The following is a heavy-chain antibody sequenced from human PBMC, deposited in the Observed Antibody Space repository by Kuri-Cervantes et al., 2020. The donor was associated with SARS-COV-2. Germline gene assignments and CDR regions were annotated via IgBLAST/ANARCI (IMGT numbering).Heavy chain of an antibody. V-gene: IGHV3-30*02. CDR3: AKDAGDGYNSTFDS. Sequence: GESLKISCAASGFSFSNFGMHWVRQAPGKGLEWVALIWYDGSVEYYGDSVKGRFTISRDQAKNTLHLQMNNLRVEDAGVYCCAKDAGDGYNSTFDSWGQGTRVTVSS. CDR1: GFSFSNFG. D-gene: IGHD5-24*01. J-gene: IGHJ4*02. CDR2: IWYDGSVE.